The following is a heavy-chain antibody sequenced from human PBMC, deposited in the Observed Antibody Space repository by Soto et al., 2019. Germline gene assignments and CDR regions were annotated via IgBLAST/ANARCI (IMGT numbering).Heavy chain of an antibody. Sequence: GGSLRLSCTASGFTFGDYAMSWVRQAPGKGLEWVGFLRSKAYGGTTEYAASVKGRFTISRDDSKIIAYLQMNSLKTEDTSVYYCTRARMVHYYVSSGPSLSYFDYWGQGTLVTVSS. CDR1: GFTFGDYA. D-gene: IGHD3-22*01. CDR3: TRARMVHYYVSSGPSLSYFDY. V-gene: IGHV3-49*04. CDR2: LRSKAYGGTT. J-gene: IGHJ4*02.